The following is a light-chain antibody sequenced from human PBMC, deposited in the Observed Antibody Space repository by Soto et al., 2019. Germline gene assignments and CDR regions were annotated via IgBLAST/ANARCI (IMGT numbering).Light chain of an antibody. V-gene: IGLV2-14*01. J-gene: IGLJ1*01. CDR2: EVN. CDR1: SSDIGAYDY. Sequence: QSVLTQPASLSGYPVQTITISRTGTSSDIGAYDYDSWFQQHPGKAPKHMISEVNNRPSGVSNRFSGSKSGNTAYLTTSGLQVEDEAEYVCLSFTTTSTHVCGTGTKVTVL. CDR3: LSFTTTSTHV.